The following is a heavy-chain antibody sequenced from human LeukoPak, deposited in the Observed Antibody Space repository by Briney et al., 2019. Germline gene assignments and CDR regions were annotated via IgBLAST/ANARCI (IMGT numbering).Heavy chain of an antibody. CDR3: ARDLSIAVFDY. CDR2: IWYDGRNK. J-gene: IGHJ4*02. V-gene: IGHV3-33*01. D-gene: IGHD6-19*01. Sequence: GRSLRLSCAASGFTFTSYGMHWVRQAPGKGLEWAAVIWYDGRNKYYVDSVKGRFTISRDNSKNTVYLQMNSLRAEDTAVYFCARDLSIAVFDYWGQGTLVTVSS. CDR1: GFTFTSYG.